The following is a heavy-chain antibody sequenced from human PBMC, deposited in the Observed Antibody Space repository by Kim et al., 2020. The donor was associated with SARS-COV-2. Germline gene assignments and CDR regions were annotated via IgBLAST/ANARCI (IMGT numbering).Heavy chain of an antibody. D-gene: IGHD3-22*01. CDR2: ISGNGVNK. V-gene: IGHV3-23*01. Sequence: GGSLRLSCVASGFTFDTYAMSWVRQAPGKGLEWVSVISGNGVNKFYADSVRGRLTVSRDNSKNTLYLQMNSLRDEDTDLYYCAKVVVMDGYNYYYYYGMDVWGQGTAVTVSS. CDR1: GFTFDTYA. J-gene: IGHJ6*02. CDR3: AKVVVMDGYNYYYYYGMDV.